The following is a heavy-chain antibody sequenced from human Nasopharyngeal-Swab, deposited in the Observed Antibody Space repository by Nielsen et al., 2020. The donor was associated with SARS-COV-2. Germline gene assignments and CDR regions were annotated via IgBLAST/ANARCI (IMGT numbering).Heavy chain of an antibody. J-gene: IGHJ6*02. CDR2: ISGSGGST. D-gene: IGHD3-10*01. CDR3: AKVEGVVWFGELLRYYGMDV. V-gene: IGHV3-23*01. CDR1: GFTFSSYA. Sequence: GESLKISCAASGFTFSSYAMSWVRQAPGKGLEWVSAISGSGGSTYYADSVKGRFTISRDNSKNTLYLQMNSLRAEDTAVYYCAKVEGVVWFGELLRYYGMDVWGQGTTVTVSS.